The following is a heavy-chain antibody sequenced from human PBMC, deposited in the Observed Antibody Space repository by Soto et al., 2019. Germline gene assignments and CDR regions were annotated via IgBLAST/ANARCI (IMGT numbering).Heavy chain of an antibody. CDR3: ARNQDYDFWSGYKNWFDP. CDR1: GYTFTGYG. V-gene: IGHV1-18*01. J-gene: IGHJ5*02. D-gene: IGHD3-3*01. Sequence: ASVKVSCKASGYTFTGYGISWVRQAPGQGLEWMGWISAYNGNTNYAQKLQGRVTMTTDTSTSTAYMELRSLRSDDTAVYYCARNQDYDFWSGYKNWFDPWGQGTLVTVSS. CDR2: ISAYNGNT.